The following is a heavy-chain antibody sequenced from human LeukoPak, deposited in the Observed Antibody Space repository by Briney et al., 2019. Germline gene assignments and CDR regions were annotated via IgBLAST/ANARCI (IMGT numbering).Heavy chain of an antibody. J-gene: IGHJ4*02. CDR2: ISYDGSNK. D-gene: IGHD3-10*01. CDR3: AKDLDLLLWFGALLSPTGPDY. CDR1: GFTFSSYG. Sequence: QPGGSLRLSCAASGFTFSSYGMHWVRQAPGKGLEWVAVISYDGSNKYYADSVKGRFTISRDNSKNTLYLQMNSLRAEDTAVYYCAKDLDLLLWFGALLSPTGPDYWGQGTLVTVSS. V-gene: IGHV3-30*18.